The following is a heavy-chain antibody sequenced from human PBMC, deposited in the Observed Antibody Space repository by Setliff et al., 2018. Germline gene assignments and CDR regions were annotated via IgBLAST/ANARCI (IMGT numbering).Heavy chain of an antibody. J-gene: IGHJ5*02. CDR1: GGSFSDYY. CDR3: ARERTIFGILVISGWFDP. CDR2: INHSGST. D-gene: IGHD3-3*01. Sequence: SETLSLTCTVYGGSFSDYYWGWVRQPPGKGLEWIGEINHSGSTTYNPSLKSRVTMSIDTSTNQISLNLTSVTAADTAMYYCARERTIFGILVISGWFDPWGQGTVVTVSS. V-gene: IGHV4-34*10.